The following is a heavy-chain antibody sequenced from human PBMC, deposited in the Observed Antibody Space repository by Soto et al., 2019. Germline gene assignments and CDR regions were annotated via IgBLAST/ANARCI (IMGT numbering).Heavy chain of an antibody. J-gene: IGHJ4*02. V-gene: IGHV4-34*01. D-gene: IGHD6-13*01. Sequence: SETLSLTCAVYGGSFSGYYWSWIRQPPGKGLEWIGEINHSGSTNYNPSLKSRVTISVDTSKNQFSLKLRSVTAADTAVYYCARGLTRGVVIKTGYSSSWRFDYWGQGTLVTVSS. CDR1: GGSFSGYY. CDR2: INHSGST. CDR3: ARGLTRGVVIKTGYSSSWRFDY.